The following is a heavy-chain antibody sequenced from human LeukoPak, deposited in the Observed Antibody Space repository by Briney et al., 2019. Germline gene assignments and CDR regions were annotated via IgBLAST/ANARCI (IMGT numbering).Heavy chain of an antibody. Sequence: GGSLRLSCSASGFTFSSYNMHWVRQAPGKGLEYVSVISSNGGSTYYPDSVKGRFTISRDNSRNTLYLQMSSLRADDTAVYYCVKPYESWGQGTPVTVSS. CDR3: VKPYES. CDR2: ISSNGGST. D-gene: IGHD3-22*01. CDR1: GFTFSSYN. V-gene: IGHV3-64D*08. J-gene: IGHJ5*02.